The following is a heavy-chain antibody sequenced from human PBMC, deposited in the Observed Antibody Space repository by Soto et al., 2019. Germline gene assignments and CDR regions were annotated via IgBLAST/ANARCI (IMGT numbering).Heavy chain of an antibody. D-gene: IGHD2-2*02. CDR3: ARPSYTLNWDFHYGMQV. J-gene: IGHJ6*02. Sequence: SETLSLTCAVSGGSFSGYYWTWIRQIPGKGLEWIGEINQSANTKYNPSLMSRVTMSVDTSRNQFSLKLRSVTAADTAVYYCARPSYTLNWDFHYGMQVWGQGTSVTVSS. CDR2: INQSANT. CDR1: GGSFSGYY. V-gene: IGHV4-34*01.